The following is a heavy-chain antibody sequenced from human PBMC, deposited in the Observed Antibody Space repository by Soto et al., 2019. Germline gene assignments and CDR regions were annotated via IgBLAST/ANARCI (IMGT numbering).Heavy chain of an antibody. CDR1: GYTFTSYY. V-gene: IGHV1-46*01. D-gene: IGHD5-18*01. Sequence: ASVKVSCKASGYTFTSYYMHWVRQAPGQGLEWMGIINPSGGSTSYAQKFQGRVTMTRDTSTSTVYMELSSLRSEDTAVYYCAKGGVPWIQLWFGFPTAPYYFDYWGQGTLVTVSS. J-gene: IGHJ4*02. CDR2: INPSGGST. CDR3: AKGGVPWIQLWFGFPTAPYYFDY.